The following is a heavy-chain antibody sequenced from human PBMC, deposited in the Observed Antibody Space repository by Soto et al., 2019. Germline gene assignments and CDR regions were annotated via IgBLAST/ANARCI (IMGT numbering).Heavy chain of an antibody. Sequence: QVQLVQSGPEVKKPGASVKVSCKASGYTFTSHGVSWVRQAPGQGLEWMGWISASNGDTNYAQKLQGRVTVITASSASTAYRELRSLRPEDTAVYYCARLLRGSSFDFYHYIDVWGKGTTVTVSS. V-gene: IGHV1-18*01. D-gene: IGHD3-10*01. CDR3: ARLLRGSSFDFYHYIDV. CDR2: ISASNGDT. J-gene: IGHJ6*03. CDR1: GYTFTSHG.